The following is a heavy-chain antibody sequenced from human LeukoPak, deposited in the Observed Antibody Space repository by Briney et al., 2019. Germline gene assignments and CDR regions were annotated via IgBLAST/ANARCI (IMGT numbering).Heavy chain of an antibody. V-gene: IGHV4-34*01. D-gene: IGHD6-19*01. Sequence: PSETLSLTCAVYGASFSGYYWSWIRQPPGKGREWIGEINHRGSTNYNPSLKSRVTISVDTSKNQFSLKLSSVTAADTAVYYCAGAQGSYSSGWYGTGTCYMDVWGKGTTVTVSS. CDR3: AGAQGSYSSGWYGTGTCYMDV. J-gene: IGHJ6*03. CDR1: GASFSGYY. CDR2: INHRGST.